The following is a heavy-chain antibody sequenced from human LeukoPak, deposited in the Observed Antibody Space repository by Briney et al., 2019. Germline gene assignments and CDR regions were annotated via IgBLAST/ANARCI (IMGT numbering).Heavy chain of an antibody. J-gene: IGHJ6*03. V-gene: IGHV3-20*04. D-gene: IGHD4-17*01. Sequence: GGSLRLSCAASGFTFDDYGMSWVRQAPGKGLEWVSGINWNGGSTGYADSVKGRFTISRDNAKNSLYLQMNSLRAEDTALYYCARVGLYGDYFYYYYYYYMDVWGKGTTVTVSS. CDR1: GFTFDDYG. CDR3: ARVGLYGDYFYYYYYYYMDV. CDR2: INWNGGST.